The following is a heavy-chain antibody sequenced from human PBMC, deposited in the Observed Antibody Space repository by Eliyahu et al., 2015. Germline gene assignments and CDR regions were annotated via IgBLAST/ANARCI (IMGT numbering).Heavy chain of an antibody. D-gene: IGHD6-6*01. Sequence: EVQLVESGGGLVQPGGSLKLSCAASGFTFSGSAMHWGRQAXGKGLEWVGRIRSKANSYATAYAASVKGRFTISRDDSKNTTYLQMNSLKTEDTAVYYCTSDVKIEYSSPDRTWHYYYGMDVWGQGTTVTVSS. CDR3: TSDVKIEYSSPDRTWHYYYGMDV. CDR2: IRSKANSYAT. J-gene: IGHJ6*02. CDR1: GFTFSGSA. V-gene: IGHV3-73*02.